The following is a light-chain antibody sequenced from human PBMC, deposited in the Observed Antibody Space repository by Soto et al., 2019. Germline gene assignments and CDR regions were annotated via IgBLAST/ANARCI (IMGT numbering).Light chain of an antibody. Sequence: EIVMTQAPATLSVSPGERATLSCRASQGVSSNLAWYQQKPGQAPRLLIYAASTRTTGIPARFSGSGSGTEFTLTISSLQSEDFAVYYCQQYNNWPPYTFGQGTKLEIK. V-gene: IGKV3-15*01. CDR1: QGVSSN. J-gene: IGKJ2*01. CDR2: AAS. CDR3: QQYNNWPPYT.